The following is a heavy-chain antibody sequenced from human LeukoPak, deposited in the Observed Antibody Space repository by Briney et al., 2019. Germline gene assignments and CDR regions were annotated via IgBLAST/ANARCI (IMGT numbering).Heavy chain of an antibody. CDR3: AKTYGHFDD. Sequence: GGSLRLSCAASGFTFTSYTMNWVRQAPGKGLEWVSSITSGSSYIYYADSVKGRFTISRDNAKNSLYLQMTSLRVEDTAAYYCAKTYGHFDDWGQGTLVTVSS. D-gene: IGHD4-17*01. V-gene: IGHV3-21*01. CDR1: GFTFTSYT. J-gene: IGHJ4*02. CDR2: ITSGSSYI.